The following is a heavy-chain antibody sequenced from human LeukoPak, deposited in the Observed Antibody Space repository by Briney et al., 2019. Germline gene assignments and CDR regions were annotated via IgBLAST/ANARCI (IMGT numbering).Heavy chain of an antibody. CDR1: GFTFSSHG. CDR2: IVGSGGST. V-gene: IGHV3-23*01. CDR3: ARDRFWSLFDY. D-gene: IGHD2-8*02. J-gene: IGHJ4*02. Sequence: GGSLRLSCAASGFTFSSHGMTWVRQAPRKGLEWVADIVGSGGSTYYADSVKGRFTISRDNSKNTLYLQMNSLRVEDTAVYYCARDRFWSLFDYWGQGTLVTVSS.